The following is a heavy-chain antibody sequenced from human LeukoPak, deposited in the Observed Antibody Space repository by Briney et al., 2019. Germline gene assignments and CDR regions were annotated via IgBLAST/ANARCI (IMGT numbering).Heavy chain of an antibody. V-gene: IGHV4-39*01. CDR1: GDSVSRSDSY. Sequence: SSETLSLTCSVSGDSVSRSDSYWDWIRQPPGKGLEWIGTIYYSGRTYYSPSLKSRVTMSVDPSNKQFSLNLRSVTAADTAVYYCARRRYYDGSGYLEWGQGTLLSVSS. J-gene: IGHJ1*01. D-gene: IGHD3-22*01. CDR3: ARRRYYDGSGYLE. CDR2: IYYSGRT.